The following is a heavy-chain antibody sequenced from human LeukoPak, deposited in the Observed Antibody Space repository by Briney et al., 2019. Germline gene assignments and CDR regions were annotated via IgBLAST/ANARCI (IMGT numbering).Heavy chain of an antibody. Sequence: ASVKVSCKASGYTFTSYDINRVRQATGQGLEWMGWMNPNSGNTGYAQKFQGRVTITRNTSISTAYMELSSLRSEDTAVYYCARVDPADYSFDYWGQGTLVTVSS. J-gene: IGHJ4*02. CDR1: GYTFTSYD. CDR2: MNPNSGNT. CDR3: ARVDPADYSFDY. V-gene: IGHV1-8*03. D-gene: IGHD4/OR15-4a*01.